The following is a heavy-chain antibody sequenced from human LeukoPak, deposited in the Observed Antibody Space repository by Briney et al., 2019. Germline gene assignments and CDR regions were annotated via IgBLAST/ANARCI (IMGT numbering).Heavy chain of an antibody. CDR3: ARGGFFGNWFDP. Sequence: SETLSLTCAVYGGSFSGYYWSWIRQPPGKGLEWIGEINHSGSTNYNPSLKSRVTISVDTSKNQFSLKLSSVTAADTAVYCCARGGFFGNWFDPWGQGTLVTVSS. CDR2: INHSGST. CDR1: GGSFSGYY. D-gene: IGHD3-3*01. V-gene: IGHV4-34*01. J-gene: IGHJ5*02.